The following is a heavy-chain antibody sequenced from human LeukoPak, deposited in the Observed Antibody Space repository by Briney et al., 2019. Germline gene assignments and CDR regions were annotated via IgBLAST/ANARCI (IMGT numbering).Heavy chain of an antibody. CDR1: GGSVSNGNYY. CDR2: IYYSGSA. CDR3: ARSQNYYGSGDY. D-gene: IGHD3-10*01. Sequence: PSETLSLTCTVSGGSVSNGNYYWSWLRQPPGKALEWIGYIYYSGSANYNPSLEGRVTISVDTSKNQFSVKLSSVTAADTAMYYCARSQNYYGSGDYWSQGTLVTVSS. V-gene: IGHV4-61*01. J-gene: IGHJ4*02.